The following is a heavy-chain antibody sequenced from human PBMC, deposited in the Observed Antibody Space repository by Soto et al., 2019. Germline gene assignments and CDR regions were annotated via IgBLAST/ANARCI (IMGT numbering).Heavy chain of an antibody. D-gene: IGHD6-19*01. Sequence: EVQLVESGGGLVQPGGSLRLSCAASGFTFSNHWMHWVRQPPGKGLLWVSRINTDGSSTNYAGSVEGRFTVSRDNAKNTLYLQMNSLRDDDTADYYCVRGIRGWYGIDYWGQGTLVTVSS. V-gene: IGHV3-74*01. CDR2: INTDGSST. CDR3: VRGIRGWYGIDY. J-gene: IGHJ4*02. CDR1: GFTFSNHW.